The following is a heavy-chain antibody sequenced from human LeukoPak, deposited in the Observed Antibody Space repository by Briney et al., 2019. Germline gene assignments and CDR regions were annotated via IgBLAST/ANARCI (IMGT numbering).Heavy chain of an antibody. J-gene: IGHJ4*02. CDR3: ASSRYYYDSSGYYY. CDR1: GYTFTSYG. Sequence: ASVKVSCKASGYTFTSYGISWVRQAPGQGLEWMGWISAYNGNTNYAQKLQGRVTMTTDTSTSTAYMELRSLRSDDTAVYYCASSRYYYDSSGYYYWGQGTLVNVSS. D-gene: IGHD3-22*01. CDR2: ISAYNGNT. V-gene: IGHV1-18*01.